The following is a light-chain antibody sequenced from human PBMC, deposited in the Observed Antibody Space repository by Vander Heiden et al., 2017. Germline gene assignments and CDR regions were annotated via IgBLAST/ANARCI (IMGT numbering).Light chain of an antibody. J-gene: IGLJ2*01. CDR3: AAWDDSLSGRHVV. CDR1: STNIGSNY. Sequence: HSVLTQPPSASGTPGQRVTTSCSGSSTNIGSNYVYWYQQHPGTAPKLLIYRNNQRPSGVPDRVSGSKSGTAASLAISGLRSEDEADYDCAAWDDSLSGRHVVFGGGTKLTVL. CDR2: RNN. V-gene: IGLV1-47*01.